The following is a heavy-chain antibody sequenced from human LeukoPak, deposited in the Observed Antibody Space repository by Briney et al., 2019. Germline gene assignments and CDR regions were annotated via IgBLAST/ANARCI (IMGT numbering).Heavy chain of an antibody. Sequence: SETLSLTCTVSGGSISSYYWSWIRQPPGKGLEWIGYIYYSGSTNYNPSLKSRVTISVDTSKNQFSLKLGSVTAADTAVYYCARGKAAAGTSYSAGMDVWGQGTTVTVSS. CDR3: ARGKAAAGTSYSAGMDV. J-gene: IGHJ6*02. CDR2: IYYSGST. V-gene: IGHV4-59*01. CDR1: GGSISSYY. D-gene: IGHD6-13*01.